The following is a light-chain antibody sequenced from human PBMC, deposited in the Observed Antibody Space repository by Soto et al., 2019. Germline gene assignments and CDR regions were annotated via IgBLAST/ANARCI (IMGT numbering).Light chain of an antibody. Sequence: EIVMTQSPATLSVSPGERATLSCRASQSVSSNLAWYQQKPGQAPRLLIYGASTRATGIPARFSGSGSGTDVTLTISSLQSEDFAVYYGQQYNNWPPWTVGQGTKVEIK. V-gene: IGKV3-15*01. CDR2: GAS. CDR1: QSVSSN. CDR3: QQYNNWPPWT. J-gene: IGKJ1*01.